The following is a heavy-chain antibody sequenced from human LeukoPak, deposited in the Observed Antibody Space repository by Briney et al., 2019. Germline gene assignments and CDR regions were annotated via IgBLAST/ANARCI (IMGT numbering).Heavy chain of an antibody. V-gene: IGHV1-69*13. J-gene: IGHJ4*02. CDR3: AREKWSYGPGSYTSFDY. Sequence: SVKLSCKASGGTFSSYAISWVRQAPGQGLEWMGGIFPIFGTANYAQKFQGRVTITADESTSTAYMELSSLRSEDTAVYYCAREKWSYGPGSYTSFDYWGQGTLVTVSS. CDR2: IFPIFGTA. D-gene: IGHD3-10*01. CDR1: GGTFSSYA.